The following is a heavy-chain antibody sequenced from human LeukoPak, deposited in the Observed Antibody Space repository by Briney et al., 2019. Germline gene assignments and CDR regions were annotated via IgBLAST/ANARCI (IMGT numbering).Heavy chain of an antibody. CDR3: ARESPYSGYDFSGSFDY. Sequence: ASVKVCCKASGYIFTSYGINWVRQAPGQGLEWMGWISGYNGNTNYAQKVRGRVTMTTDTSTSMAYMELRSLRSDDTAVYYCARESPYSGYDFSGSFDYWGQGTLVTVSS. D-gene: IGHD5-12*01. CDR2: ISGYNGNT. V-gene: IGHV1-18*01. CDR1: GYIFTSYG. J-gene: IGHJ4*02.